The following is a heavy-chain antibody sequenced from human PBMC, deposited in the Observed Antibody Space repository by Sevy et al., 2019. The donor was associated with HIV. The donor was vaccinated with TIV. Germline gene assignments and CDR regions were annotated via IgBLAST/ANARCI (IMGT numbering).Heavy chain of an antibody. D-gene: IGHD3-22*01. CDR1: GFTFSSYS. CDR2: IYSSDRT. CDR3: ARDRVTYYYDSSGYYTSGYGMDV. J-gene: IGHJ6*02. Sequence: GGSLRLSCAASGFTFSSYSMNWVRQAAGKGLEWVSVIYSSDRTDYADSVKGRFTVSRDNSKNTLYLQMNSLRAEDTAVYYCARDRVTYYYDSSGYYTSGYGMDVWGQGTTVTVSS. V-gene: IGHV3-53*01.